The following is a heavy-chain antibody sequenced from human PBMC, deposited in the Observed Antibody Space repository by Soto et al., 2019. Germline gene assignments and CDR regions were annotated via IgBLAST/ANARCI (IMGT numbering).Heavy chain of an antibody. Sequence: SETLSLACTVSGGSISSYFWSWIRQPPGKGLEWIGYIYYSGSTNYNPSLKSRVTISVDTSKNQFSLKLSSVTAADTAVYYCASLTVAGGFDVWGQGTLVTVSS. J-gene: IGHJ4*01. D-gene: IGHD6-13*01. CDR1: GGSISSYF. V-gene: IGHV4-59*01. CDR2: IYYSGST. CDR3: ASLTVAGGFDV.